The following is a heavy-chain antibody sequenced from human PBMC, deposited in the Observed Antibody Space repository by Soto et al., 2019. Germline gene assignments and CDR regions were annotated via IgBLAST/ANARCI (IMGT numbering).Heavy chain of an antibody. V-gene: IGHV1-69*10. CDR1: GGTFSSNA. CDR2: IIPILDTA. CDR3: ARGPYYYGSSGYRWDGIWYFDL. J-gene: IGHJ2*01. Sequence: GASVKVSCKASGGTFSSNAISWVRQAAGQGLEWMGGIIPILDTAKYAQKFQGRVTITADKSTSTAYMELRSLRSDDTAVYYCARGPYYYGSSGYRWDGIWYFDLWGRGTLVTVSS. D-gene: IGHD3-22*01.